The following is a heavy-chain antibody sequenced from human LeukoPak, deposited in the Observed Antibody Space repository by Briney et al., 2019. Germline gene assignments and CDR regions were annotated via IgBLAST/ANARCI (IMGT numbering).Heavy chain of an antibody. CDR1: GGSITSGNYY. Sequence: SQTLSLTCVVSGGSITSGNYYWSWIRQPAGKGLEWIGRIYPSGNTNYSPSLKSRVTISVDTSKNQFSLNLSSVTAADTAVYYCARDATYCSDPSTYEDAFDIWGEGTMVTVSS. CDR3: ARDATYCSDPSTYEDAFDI. V-gene: IGHV4-61*02. J-gene: IGHJ3*02. D-gene: IGHD2-8*02. CDR2: IYPSGNT.